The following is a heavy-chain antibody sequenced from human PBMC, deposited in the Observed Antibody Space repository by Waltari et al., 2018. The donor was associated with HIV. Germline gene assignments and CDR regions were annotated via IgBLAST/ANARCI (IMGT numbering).Heavy chain of an antibody. CDR3: AKGRTGYYYYYMDV. CDR2: ISWNSGSI. V-gene: IGHV3-9*01. CDR1: GFTFDDYA. J-gene: IGHJ6*03. Sequence: EVQLVESGGGLVQPGRSLRLSCAASGFTFDDYAMHWVRQAPGKGLEWVSGISWNSGSIGYADSVKGRFTISRDNAKNSLYLQMNSLRAEDTALYYCAKGRTGYYYYYMDVWDKGTTVTVSS.